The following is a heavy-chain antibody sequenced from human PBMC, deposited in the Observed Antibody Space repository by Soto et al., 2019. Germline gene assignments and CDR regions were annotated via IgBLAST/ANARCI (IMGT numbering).Heavy chain of an antibody. Sequence: GASVKVSCRASGGTFSSYAISWVRQAPGQGREWMGGIIPIFGTANYAQKFQGRVTITADESTSTAYMELSSLRSEDTAVYYCARAVLGYCSSTSCYPHYYYHGMDVWGQGXTVTVYS. J-gene: IGHJ6*02. CDR3: ARAVLGYCSSTSCYPHYYYHGMDV. V-gene: IGHV1-69*13. CDR1: GGTFSSYA. CDR2: IIPIFGTA. D-gene: IGHD2-2*01.